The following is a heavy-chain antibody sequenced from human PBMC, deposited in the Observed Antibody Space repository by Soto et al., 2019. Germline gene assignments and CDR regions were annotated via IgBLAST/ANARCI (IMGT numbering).Heavy chain of an antibody. D-gene: IGHD3-3*01. CDR1: GGSLSGYY. J-gene: IGHJ5*02. V-gene: IGHV4-34*01. CDR2: INHSGST. CDR3: ARRFGVVISSLPNWFDP. Sequence: SETLSLTCAVYGGSLSGYYWSWIRQPPGKGLEWIGEINHSGSTNYNPSLKSRVTISVDTSKNQFSLKLSSVTAADTAVYYCARRFGVVISSLPNWFDPWGQGTLVTVSS.